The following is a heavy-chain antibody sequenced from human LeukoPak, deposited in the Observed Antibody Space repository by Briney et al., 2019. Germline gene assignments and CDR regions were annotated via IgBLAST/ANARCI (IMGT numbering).Heavy chain of an antibody. CDR3: ARGRAAVGLDP. CDR2: ISYDGSNK. V-gene: IGHV3-30*04. CDR1: GFTFSSYA. Sequence: QSGRSLRLSCAASGFTFSSYAMHWVRQAPGKGLEWVAVISYDGSNKYYADSVKGRFTISRDNSKNTLYLQMNSLRAEDTAVYYCARGRAAVGLDPWGQGTLVTVSS. D-gene: IGHD6-13*01. J-gene: IGHJ5*02.